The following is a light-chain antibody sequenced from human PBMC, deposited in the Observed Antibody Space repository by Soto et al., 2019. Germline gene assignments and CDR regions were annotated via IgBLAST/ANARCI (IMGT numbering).Light chain of an antibody. V-gene: IGLV2-23*01. CDR2: EGS. J-gene: IGLJ1*01. CDR1: SSDVGSYNF. Sequence: QSALTQPASVSGSPGQSITISCTGTSSDVGSYNFVSWYQHHPGKAPKLMIYEGSKRPSGVSNRFSGSKSDNTASLTISGLQAEDEAEYYCCSYAGSNTYVFGTGTKLTVL. CDR3: CSYAGSNTYV.